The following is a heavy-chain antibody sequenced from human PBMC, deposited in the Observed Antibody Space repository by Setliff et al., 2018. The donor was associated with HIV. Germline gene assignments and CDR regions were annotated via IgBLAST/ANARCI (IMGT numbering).Heavy chain of an antibody. CDR2: FYYSGFT. J-gene: IGHJ6*03. CDR1: GGSITSSLYY. D-gene: IGHD4-17*01. Sequence: LSLTCTVSGGSITSSLYYWTWNRQHTGKGLAWIGYFYYSGFTYYNPSLKSRVTISIDTSNNQFSLKLKSVTAADTAVYYCATPVTSRGHYYMDAWGKGTTVTVSS. V-gene: IGHV4-31*03. CDR3: ATPVTSRGHYYMDA.